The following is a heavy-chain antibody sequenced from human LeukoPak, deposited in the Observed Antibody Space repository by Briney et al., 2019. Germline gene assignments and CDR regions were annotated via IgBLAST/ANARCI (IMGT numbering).Heavy chain of an antibody. Sequence: PGGSLRLSCAASGFTFSDYYMSWIRQAPGKGLEWISYISSSGNTIYYADSVKGRFTISRDNAKNSLDLQMNSLRAEDTAIYYCARGRGVDRFDYWGQGTLVTASS. CDR2: ISSSGNTI. CDR1: GFTFSDYY. D-gene: IGHD3-16*01. V-gene: IGHV3-11*04. CDR3: ARGRGVDRFDY. J-gene: IGHJ4*02.